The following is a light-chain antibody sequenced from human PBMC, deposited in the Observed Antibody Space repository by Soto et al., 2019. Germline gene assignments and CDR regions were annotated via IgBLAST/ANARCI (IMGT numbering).Light chain of an antibody. CDR1: QDIRGA. CDR3: QQFNTCPIT. V-gene: IGKV1-13*02. Sequence: AIQLTHSPSSLSASVGDRVTITCRASQDIRGALAWYQQKPGQAPKFLIFDVSTLQSEVPSRFSGSGSGTDFTLTISSLQPEEFGTYYCQQFNTCPITCGRGTRVEIK. J-gene: IGKJ5*01. CDR2: DVS.